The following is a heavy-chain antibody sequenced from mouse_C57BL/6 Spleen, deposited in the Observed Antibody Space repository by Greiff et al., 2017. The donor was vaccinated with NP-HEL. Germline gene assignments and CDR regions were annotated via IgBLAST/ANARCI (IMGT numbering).Heavy chain of an antibody. D-gene: IGHD1-1*01. CDR1: GYAFSSSW. Sequence: VQGVESGPELVKPGASVKISCKASGYAFSSSWMNWVKQRPGKGLEWIGRIYPGDGDTNYNGKFKGKATLTADKSSSTAYMQLSSLTSEDSAVYFCARSKGHYYGSSYDWYFDVWGTGTTVTVSS. J-gene: IGHJ1*03. CDR3: ARSKGHYYGSSYDWYFDV. CDR2: IYPGDGDT. V-gene: IGHV1-82*01.